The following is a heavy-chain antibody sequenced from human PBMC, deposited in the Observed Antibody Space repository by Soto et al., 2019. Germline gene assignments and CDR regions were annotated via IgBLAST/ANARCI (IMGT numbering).Heavy chain of an antibody. J-gene: IGHJ3*02. CDR3: ARVWLQVLVFGI. CDR1: GGSISSRGYS. V-gene: IGHV4-30-2*01. Sequence: SETLSLTCAASGGSISSRGYSWSWIRQPPGKGLEWIGYIYHSGSTHYNPSLKSRVAISVDRSQNQFSLRLNSVTAADTAVYYCARVWLQVLVFGIWGQGTMVTVSS. D-gene: IGHD5-12*01. CDR2: IYHSGST.